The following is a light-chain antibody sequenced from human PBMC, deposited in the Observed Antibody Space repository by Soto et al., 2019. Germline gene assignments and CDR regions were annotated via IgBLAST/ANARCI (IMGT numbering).Light chain of an antibody. CDR3: LQDYVYPWT. J-gene: IGKJ1*01. CDR1: QGIGND. CDR2: EAS. Sequence: AIPVTQSPSSLSASVGDRVTISCRASQGIGNDLGWYQQKPGKAPKLLIYEASTSQTGVASRFSGSGSGTDFSLTISSLQPEDFAIYYCLQDYVYPWTFGQGTKVEVK. V-gene: IGKV1-6*01.